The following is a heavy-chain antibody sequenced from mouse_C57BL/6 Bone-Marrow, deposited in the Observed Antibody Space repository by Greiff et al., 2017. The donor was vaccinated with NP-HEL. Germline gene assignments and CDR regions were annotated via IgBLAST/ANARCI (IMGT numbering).Heavy chain of an antibody. CDR2: ISSGGSYT. CDR1: GFTFSSYG. Sequence: EVQLQESGGDLVKPGGSLKLSCAASGFTFSSYGMSWVRQTPDKRLEWVATISSGGSYTYYPDSVKGRFTISRDNAKNTLYLQMSSLKSEDTAMYYCARERGWCPWFAYWGQGTLVTVSA. J-gene: IGHJ3*01. D-gene: IGHD1-1*02. V-gene: IGHV5-6*01. CDR3: ARERGWCPWFAY.